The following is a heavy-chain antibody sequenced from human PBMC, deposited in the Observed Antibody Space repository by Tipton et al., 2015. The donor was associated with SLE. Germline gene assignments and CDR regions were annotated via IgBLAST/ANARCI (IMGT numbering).Heavy chain of an antibody. CDR3: ARMLYYNDSSGYHHWYFDL. Sequence: TLSLTCTVSGGSISSGSYYWSWIRQPAGKGLEWIGHIYTSGSTNYNPSLKSRVTISLDTSKNQFSLKLSSVAAADTAMYHCARMLYYNDSSGYHHWYFDLWGRGSLVTVSS. V-gene: IGHV4-61*09. D-gene: IGHD3-22*01. CDR2: IYTSGST. CDR1: GGSISSGSYY. J-gene: IGHJ2*01.